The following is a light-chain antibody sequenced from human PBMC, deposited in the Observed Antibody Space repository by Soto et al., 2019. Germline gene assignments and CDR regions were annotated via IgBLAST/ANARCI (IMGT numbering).Light chain of an antibody. V-gene: IGKV1-12*01. Sequence: DTQMTQSPSSMSASVGDRVTITCRASQDIRSWLAWYRQKPGEAPKFLIYAASSLQSGVPSRFSGSGSGTDFTLTISSLKDEDFATYYCQQANSFTLTFGQGTRLEIK. CDR1: QDIRSW. CDR2: AAS. J-gene: IGKJ5*01. CDR3: QQANSFTLT.